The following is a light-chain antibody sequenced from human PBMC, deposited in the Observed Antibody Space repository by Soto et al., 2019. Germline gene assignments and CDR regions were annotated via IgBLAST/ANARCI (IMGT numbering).Light chain of an antibody. V-gene: IGKV1-5*03. CDR2: KAS. Sequence: DIQMTQSPSTLSGSVGDRVTITCRASQTIRRWLAWYQQKPGKAPKLLIYKASTLKSGVPSRFSGSGSGTKFTLTISSLQPDDFATYYCQHYNSYSEAFGQGTKVELK. CDR1: QTIRRW. J-gene: IGKJ1*01. CDR3: QHYNSYSEA.